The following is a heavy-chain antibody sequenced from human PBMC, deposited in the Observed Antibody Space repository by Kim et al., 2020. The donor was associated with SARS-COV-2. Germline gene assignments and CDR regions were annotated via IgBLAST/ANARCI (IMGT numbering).Heavy chain of an antibody. J-gene: IGHJ6*03. CDR1: GFTFDDYA. CDR3: AKDGVMAGSGYEGDYYYYMDV. Sequence: GGSLRLSCAASGFTFDDYAMHWVRQAPGKGLEWVSLISGDGGSTYYADSVKGRFTISRDNSKNSLYLQMNSLRTEDTALYYCAKDGVMAGSGYEGDYYYYMDVWGKGTTVTVSS. V-gene: IGHV3-43*02. CDR2: ISGDGGST. D-gene: IGHD3-22*01.